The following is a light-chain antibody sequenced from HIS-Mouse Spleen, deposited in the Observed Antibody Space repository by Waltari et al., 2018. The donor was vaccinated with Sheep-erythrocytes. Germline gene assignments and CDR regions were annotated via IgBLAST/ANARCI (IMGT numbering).Light chain of an antibody. CDR1: SLRSYY. Sequence: SSVLTQDPAVSVALGQTVRITCPGDSLRSYYASRYQQKPGQAPVLVIYGKNNRPSGIPDRFSGSSSGNTASLTITGAQAEDEADYYCNSRDSSGNHWVFGGGTKLTVL. V-gene: IGLV3-19*01. CDR2: GKN. J-gene: IGLJ3*02. CDR3: NSRDSSGNHWV.